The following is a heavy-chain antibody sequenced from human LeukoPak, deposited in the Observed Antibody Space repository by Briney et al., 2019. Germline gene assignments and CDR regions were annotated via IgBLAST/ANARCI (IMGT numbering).Heavy chain of an antibody. CDR1: GGSISSYY. Sequence: PSETLSLTCTVSGGSISSYYWSWIRQPPGKGLEWIGYIYYSGSTNYNPSLKSRVTISVDTSKNQFSLKLSSVTAADTAVYYCARGTLGSGSGGLFDYWGQGTLVTVSS. CDR3: ARGTLGSGSGGLFDY. D-gene: IGHD6-19*01. J-gene: IGHJ4*02. V-gene: IGHV4-59*01. CDR2: IYYSGST.